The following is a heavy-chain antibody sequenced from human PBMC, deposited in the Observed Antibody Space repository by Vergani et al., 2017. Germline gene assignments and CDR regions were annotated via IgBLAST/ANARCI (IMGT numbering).Heavy chain of an antibody. CDR3: SDDTAVYYCARNSAYDQEALDY. CDR1: GYTFTSYG. D-gene: IGHD5-12*01. CDR2: ISAYNGNT. V-gene: IGHV1-18*01. J-gene: IGHJ4*02. Sequence: QVQLVQSGAEVKKPGASVKVSCKASGYTFTSYGISWVRQAPGQGLEWMGWISAYNGNTNYAQKLQGRVTMTRDTSISTAYMELSRLRSDDTLSRLRSDDTAVYYCARNSAYDQEALDYWGQGTLVTVSS.